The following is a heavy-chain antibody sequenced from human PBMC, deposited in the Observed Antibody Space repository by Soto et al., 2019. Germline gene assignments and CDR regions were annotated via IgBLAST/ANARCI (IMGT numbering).Heavy chain of an antibody. CDR1: GGSISSCGYY. CDR2: ISYRGST. D-gene: IGHD3-22*01. CDR3: ARVPEVAGYYDSSGYLIDL. J-gene: IGHJ2*01. Sequence: QVQLQESGPGLVKPSQTLSLTCTVSGGSISSCGYYWSWIRQHPGKGLEWNGYISYRGSTYYNPSRKRRVTISVETTKNQFSLKLISVTAADTAVYYCARVPEVAGYYDSSGYLIDLWGRGTLVTVSS. V-gene: IGHV4-31*03.